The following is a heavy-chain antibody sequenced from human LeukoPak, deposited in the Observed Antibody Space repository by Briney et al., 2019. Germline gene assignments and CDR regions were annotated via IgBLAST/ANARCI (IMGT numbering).Heavy chain of an antibody. J-gene: IGHJ4*02. D-gene: IGHD4-23*01. CDR1: GFTFSSYA. CDR3: AKDNYGGRVGFDY. Sequence: GSLRLSCAASGFTFSSYAMSWVRQAPGKGLEWVSATSGSGGSTYYADSVKGRFTISRDNSKNTLYLQMNSLRAEDTAVYYCAKDNYGGRVGFDYWGQGTLVTVSS. CDR2: TSGSGGST. V-gene: IGHV3-23*01.